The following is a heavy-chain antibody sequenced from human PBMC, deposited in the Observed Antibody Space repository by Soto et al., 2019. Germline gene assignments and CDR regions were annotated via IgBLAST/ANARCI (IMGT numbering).Heavy chain of an antibody. CDR1: GYTLTELS. J-gene: IGHJ3*02. CDR2: FDPEEGET. Sequence: ASLKVSCKVSGYTLTELSLHWARQAPGKGLEWMGGFDPEEGETIYAQKFQGRVTMTEDTSTDTAYMELSSLRSEDTAVYYCATDTNVLMACDIWGEGTMVTV. V-gene: IGHV1-24*01. D-gene: IGHD2-8*01. CDR3: ATDTNVLMACDI.